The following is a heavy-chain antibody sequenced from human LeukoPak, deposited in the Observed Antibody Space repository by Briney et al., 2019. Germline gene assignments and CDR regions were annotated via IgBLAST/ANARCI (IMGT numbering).Heavy chain of an antibody. CDR1: GFTFSSYS. CDR2: ISGSGGST. CDR3: GKRVMYDNLTVYYVGMDI. J-gene: IGHJ6*02. V-gene: IGHV3-23*01. D-gene: IGHD3-9*01. Sequence: GGSLRLSCAASGFTFSSYSMNWVRQAPGKGLEWVSAISGSGGSTYYADSVKGRFTISRDNSKNTLYLQMNSLRAEDTAVYCCGKRVMYDNLTVYYVGMDIWGQGTTVTVSS.